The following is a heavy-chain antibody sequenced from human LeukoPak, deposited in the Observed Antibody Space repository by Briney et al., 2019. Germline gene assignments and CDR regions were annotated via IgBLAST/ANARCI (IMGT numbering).Heavy chain of an antibody. CDR3: ARGRDVLRYFDWLLNNWFDP. V-gene: IGHV1-69*13. J-gene: IGHJ5*02. CDR1: GGTFSSYA. CDR2: IIPIFGTA. D-gene: IGHD3-9*01. Sequence: VASVKVSCKASGGTFSSYAISWVRQAPGQGLEWMGGIIPIFGTADYAQKFQGRVTITADESTSTAYMELSSLRSEDTAVYYCARGRDVLRYFDWLLNNWFDPWGQGTLVTVSS.